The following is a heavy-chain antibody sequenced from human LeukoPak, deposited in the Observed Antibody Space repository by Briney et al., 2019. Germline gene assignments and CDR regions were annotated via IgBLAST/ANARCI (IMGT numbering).Heavy chain of an antibody. V-gene: IGHV4-38-2*01. CDR2: LHHSGST. J-gene: IGHJ4*02. Sequence: PSETLSLTCAVSGYSITSTYWWGWIRQTPGRGLEWIGSLHHSGSTSYSPSLKSRVTISVDTSKNQFSLRLSPVTAADTAVYYCARVGGDDSTGHYSVDYWGQGALVTVSS. CDR1: GYSITSTYW. CDR3: ARVGGDDSTGHYSVDY. D-gene: IGHD3-22*01.